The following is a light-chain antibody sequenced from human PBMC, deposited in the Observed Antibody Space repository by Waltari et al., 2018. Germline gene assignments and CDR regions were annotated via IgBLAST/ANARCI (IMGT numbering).Light chain of an antibody. V-gene: IGLV2-23*02. CDR3: CSYAGLGIYV. J-gene: IGLJ1*01. Sequence: QSALTQPASVSGTPGQSITISCTGTNSDVGHYNLVSWYQHHPGEAPKLMICEVIKRTSGVSDRFSGSKSGNTASLTIYGLQSEDEADYYCCSYAGLGIYVFGTGTKVTVL. CDR1: NSDVGHYNL. CDR2: EVI.